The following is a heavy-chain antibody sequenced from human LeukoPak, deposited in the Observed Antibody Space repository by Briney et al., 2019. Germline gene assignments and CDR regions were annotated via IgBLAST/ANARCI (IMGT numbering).Heavy chain of an antibody. Sequence: ASVKVSCKAFGYTFTSNYMHWVRQAPGQGPEWMGVISPSGGSTTYAQKFQGRVTLTRDMSTSTDYLELSSLRSEDTAVYYCARGYGSGSYNWFDPWGQGTLVTVSS. CDR3: ARGYGSGSYNWFDP. V-gene: IGHV1-46*01. D-gene: IGHD3-10*01. CDR2: ISPSGGST. J-gene: IGHJ5*02. CDR1: GYTFTSNY.